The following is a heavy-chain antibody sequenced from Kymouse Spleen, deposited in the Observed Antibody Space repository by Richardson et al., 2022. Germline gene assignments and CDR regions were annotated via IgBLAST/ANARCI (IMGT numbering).Heavy chain of an antibody. CDR1: GGSFSGYY. J-gene: IGHJ4*02. CDR2: INHSGST. Sequence: QVQLQQWGAGLLKPSETLSLTCAVYGGSFSGYYWSWIRQPPGKGLEWIGEINHSGSTNYNPSLKSRVTISVDTSKNQFSLKLSSVTAADTAVYYCARMVVTAILFDYWGQGTLVTVSS. CDR3: ARMVVTAILFDY. D-gene: IGHD2-21*02. V-gene: IGHV4-34*01.